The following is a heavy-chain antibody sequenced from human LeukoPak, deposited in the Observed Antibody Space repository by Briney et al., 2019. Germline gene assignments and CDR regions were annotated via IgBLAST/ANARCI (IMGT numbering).Heavy chain of an antibody. V-gene: IGHV3-30-3*01. CDR3: ARDPVSGSPNFDY. D-gene: IGHD1-26*01. J-gene: IGHJ4*02. Sequence: GGSLRLSCAASGFTFSSYAMHWARQAPGKGLEWVAVISYDGSNKYYADSVKGRFTISRDNSKNTLYLQMNSLRAEDTAVYYCARDPVSGSPNFDYWGQGTLVTVSS. CDR2: ISYDGSNK. CDR1: GFTFSSYA.